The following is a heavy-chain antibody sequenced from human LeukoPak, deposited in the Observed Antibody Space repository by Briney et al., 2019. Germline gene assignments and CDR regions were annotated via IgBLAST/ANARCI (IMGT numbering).Heavy chain of an antibody. D-gene: IGHD3-22*01. Sequence: GGSLRLSCAASGFTFSSHAMSWVRQAPGKGPEWVSTVSGSGGSTYYADSVDGRFAISRDNSKNTLYLEMINLRAEDTAIYYCAKVAITVTVVDFFDYWGQGTLVTVSS. CDR2: VSGSGGST. CDR3: AKVAITVTVVDFFDY. CDR1: GFTFSSHA. J-gene: IGHJ4*02. V-gene: IGHV3-23*01.